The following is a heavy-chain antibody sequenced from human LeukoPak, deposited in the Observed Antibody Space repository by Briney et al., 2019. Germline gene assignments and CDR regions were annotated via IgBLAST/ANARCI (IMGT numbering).Heavy chain of an antibody. CDR1: EHTFTNYD. D-gene: IGHD2-21*02. Sequence: EASVKVSCKASEHTFTNYDINWVRQVAGQGLEWMGWMNPNRGHTRYAQKFQGRITMIRNTSISTVYMELSSLRSEDTAVYYCARMVTYSDYWGQGSQVIVSS. V-gene: IGHV1-8*01. CDR3: ARMVTYSDY. J-gene: IGHJ4*02. CDR2: MNPNRGHT.